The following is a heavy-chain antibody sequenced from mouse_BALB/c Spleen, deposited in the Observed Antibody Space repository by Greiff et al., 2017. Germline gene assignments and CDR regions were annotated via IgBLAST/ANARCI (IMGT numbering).Heavy chain of an antibody. CDR3: ARPSSPTAYYAMDY. J-gene: IGHJ4*01. CDR2: ISSGGSYT. V-gene: IGHV5-6*02. D-gene: IGHD1-2*01. CDR1: GFTFSSYG. Sequence: DVKLVESGGDLVKPGGSLKLSCAASGFTFSSYGMSWVRQTPDKRLEWVATISSGGSYTYYPDSVKGRFTISRDNAKNTLYLQMSSLKSEDTAMYYCARPSSPTAYYAMDYWGQGTSVTVSS.